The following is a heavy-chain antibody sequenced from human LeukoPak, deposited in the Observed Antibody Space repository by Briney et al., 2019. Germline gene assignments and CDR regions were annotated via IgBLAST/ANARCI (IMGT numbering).Heavy chain of an antibody. V-gene: IGHV1-18*01. D-gene: IGHD4-17*01. J-gene: IGHJ5*02. CDR2: ISVYNGNT. Sequence: ASVKVSCKASGYTFTSYGISWVRQAPGQGLEWMGWISVYNGNTNYAQKLQGRVTMTTDTSTDTAYMELSSLRSEDTAVYYCATVLNDYAEENWFDPWGQGTLVTVSS. CDR1: GYTFTSYG. CDR3: ATVLNDYAEENWFDP.